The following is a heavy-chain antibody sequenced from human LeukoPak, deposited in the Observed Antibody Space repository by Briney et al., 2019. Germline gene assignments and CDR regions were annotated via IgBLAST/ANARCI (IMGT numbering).Heavy chain of an antibody. CDR2: IYYSGST. D-gene: IGHD3-9*01. CDR1: GGSISTYY. V-gene: IGHV4-59*01. J-gene: IGHJ6*02. CDR3: ARENPTTYYDILTGRGDYGMDV. Sequence: PSETLSLTCTVFGGSISTYYWSWIRQPPGKGLEWIGYIYYSGSTKYNPSLKSRVTISVDMSKNQFSLKLSSVTAADTAVYYCARENPTTYYDILTGRGDYGMDVWGQGTTVTVSS.